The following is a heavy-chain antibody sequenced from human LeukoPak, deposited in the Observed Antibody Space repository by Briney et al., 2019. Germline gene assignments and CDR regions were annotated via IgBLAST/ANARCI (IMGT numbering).Heavy chain of an antibody. J-gene: IGHJ4*02. D-gene: IGHD3-16*01. V-gene: IGHV3-23*01. CDR3: AKSGITFGGPFDY. CDR2: ISGSGGTT. CDR1: GFTFSNYG. Sequence: GGSLRLSCAASGFTFSNYGMNWVRQAPGKGLEWGSVISGSGGTTYYADSVKGRFTISRDNSKNTLYLQMNSLRAEDTAVYYCAKSGITFGGPFDYWGQGTLVTVSS.